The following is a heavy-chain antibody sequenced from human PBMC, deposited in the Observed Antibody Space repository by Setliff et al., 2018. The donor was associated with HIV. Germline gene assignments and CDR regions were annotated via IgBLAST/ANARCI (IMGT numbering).Heavy chain of an antibody. CDR2: ISSSSDTI. D-gene: IGHD1-1*01. CDR1: GFTFSYYS. J-gene: IGHJ2*01. V-gene: IGHV3-48*01. Sequence: PGGSLRLSCAASGFTFSYYSMNWVRQAPGKGLEWVSYISSSSDTIYYADSVKGRFTISRDNSKNTLYLQMNSLRAEDTAVYYCAKVATNDYWYFDVWGRGTLVTVS. CDR3: AKVATNDYWYFDV.